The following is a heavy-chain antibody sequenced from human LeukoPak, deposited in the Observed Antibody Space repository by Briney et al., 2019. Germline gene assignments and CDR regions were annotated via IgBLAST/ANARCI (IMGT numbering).Heavy chain of an antibody. CDR1: GGTFSSYA. V-gene: IGHV1-69*06. D-gene: IGHD1-7*01. J-gene: IGHJ6*03. Sequence: ASVKVSCKASGGTFSSYAISWVRQAPGQGLEWMGGIIPIFGTANYAQKFQGRVTITADKSTSTAYMELSSLRSEDTAVYYCARDFSPWNYENYYYYYMDVWGKGTTVTVSS. CDR2: IIPIFGTA. CDR3: ARDFSPWNYENYYYYYMDV.